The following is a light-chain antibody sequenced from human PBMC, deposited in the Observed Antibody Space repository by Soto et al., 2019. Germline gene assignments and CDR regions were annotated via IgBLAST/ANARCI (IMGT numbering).Light chain of an antibody. CDR2: AAS. CDR3: LRYDNWPWT. J-gene: IGKJ1*01. CDR1: QSIDRW. V-gene: IGKV1-5*01. Sequence: DIQMTQSPSTLSASVGDRFTITCRAGQSIDRWLAWYQQKPGKAPKLLIYAASTLQSGVPSRFSGSGSGTDFTLTISSLQSEDFAVYYCLRYDNWPWTFGRGTKVDIK.